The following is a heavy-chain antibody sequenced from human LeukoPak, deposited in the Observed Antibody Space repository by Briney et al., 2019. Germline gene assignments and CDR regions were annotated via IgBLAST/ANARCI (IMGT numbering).Heavy chain of an antibody. CDR3: AREAIVATEAYYYYGMDV. V-gene: IGHV1-2*04. CDR1: GYTFTGYY. Sequence: GASVKVSCKASGYTFTGYYMHWVRQAPGQGLEWMGWINPNSGGTNYAQKFQGWVTMTRDTSISTAYMELSRLRSDDTAVYYCAREAIVATEAYYYYGMDVWGKGTTVTVSS. D-gene: IGHD5-12*01. CDR2: INPNSGGT. J-gene: IGHJ6*04.